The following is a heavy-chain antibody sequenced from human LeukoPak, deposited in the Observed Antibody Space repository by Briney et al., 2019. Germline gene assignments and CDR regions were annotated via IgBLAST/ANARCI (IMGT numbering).Heavy chain of an antibody. CDR3: ARDHKQQLDPTNWFDP. J-gene: IGHJ5*02. D-gene: IGHD6-13*01. Sequence: GASVKVSCKASGGTFSSYAISWVRQAPGQGLEWMGGIIPIFGTANYAQKFQGRVTITADESTSTAYMELSSLRSEDTAVYYCARDHKQQLDPTNWFDPWGQGTLVTVSS. V-gene: IGHV1-69*13. CDR2: IIPIFGTA. CDR1: GGTFSSYA.